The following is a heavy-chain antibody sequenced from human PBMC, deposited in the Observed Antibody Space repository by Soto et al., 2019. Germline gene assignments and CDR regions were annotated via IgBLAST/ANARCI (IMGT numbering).Heavy chain of an antibody. CDR3: ARDPIWFGELFHYYYGMDV. J-gene: IGHJ6*02. V-gene: IGHV4-34*01. D-gene: IGHD3-10*01. CDR1: GWSLRGYD. CDR2: INHSGST. Sequence: SETLSLTCSVYGWSLRGYDWSGIRQHPGKGLEWIGEINHSGSTNYNPSLKSRVTISVDTSKNQFSLKLSSVTAADTAVYYCARDPIWFGELFHYYYGMDVWGQGTTVTGSS.